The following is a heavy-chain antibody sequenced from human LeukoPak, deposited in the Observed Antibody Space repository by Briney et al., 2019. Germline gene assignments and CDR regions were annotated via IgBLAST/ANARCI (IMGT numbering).Heavy chain of an antibody. CDR3: ARDTLLRTD. D-gene: IGHD3-10*01. J-gene: IGHJ4*02. CDR1: GFTFDDYA. V-gene: IGHV3-23*01. Sequence: PGGSLRLSCAASGFTFDDYAMHWVRQAPGKGLEWVSGISGSGGSTYYADSVKGRFTISRDNSKNTLHLQMNSLRAEDTAVYYCARDTLLRTDWGQGTLVTVSS. CDR2: ISGSGGST.